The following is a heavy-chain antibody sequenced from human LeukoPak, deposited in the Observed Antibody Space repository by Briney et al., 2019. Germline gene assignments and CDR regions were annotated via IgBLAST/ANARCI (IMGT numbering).Heavy chain of an antibody. CDR2: IDGRGSPT. J-gene: IGHJ4*02. V-gene: IGHV3-23*01. Sequence: GGSLRLSCAASGFTFSFYAMTWVRQAPGKGLEWVSSIDGRGSPTYYADSVKGRFTISRDNSKNTLYLLLNSLRAEDAAVYYCARFHDFWRWGQGTLVTVSS. CDR1: GFTFSFYA. CDR3: ARFHDFWR. D-gene: IGHD3-3*01.